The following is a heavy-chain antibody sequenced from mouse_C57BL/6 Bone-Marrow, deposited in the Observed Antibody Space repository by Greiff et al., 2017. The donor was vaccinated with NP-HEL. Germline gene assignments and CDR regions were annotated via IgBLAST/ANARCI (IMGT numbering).Heavy chain of an antibody. V-gene: IGHV14-4*01. D-gene: IGHD1-1*01. Sequence: VQLQQSGAELVRPGASVKLSCTASGFNIKDDYMHWVKQRPEQGLEWIGWIDPENGDTEYASKYQGKATITADTSSNTAYLQLSSLTSEDTAVYYCTTSYYYGSSYFDYWGQGTTLTVSS. CDR1: GFNIKDDY. CDR3: TTSYYYGSSYFDY. CDR2: IDPENGDT. J-gene: IGHJ2*01.